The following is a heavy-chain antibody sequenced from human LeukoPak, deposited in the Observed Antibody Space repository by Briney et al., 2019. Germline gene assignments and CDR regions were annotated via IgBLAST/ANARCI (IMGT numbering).Heavy chain of an antibody. V-gene: IGHV3-43*02. Sequence: GGSLRLSCAASGFTFDDYAMHWVRQAPGKGLEWVSLISGDGGSTYYADSVKGRFTISRDNSKNSLYLQMNSLRTEGTALYYCAKDGDWGSGFDYWGQGTLVTVSS. J-gene: IGHJ4*02. CDR2: ISGDGGST. CDR1: GFTFDDYA. D-gene: IGHD7-27*01. CDR3: AKDGDWGSGFDY.